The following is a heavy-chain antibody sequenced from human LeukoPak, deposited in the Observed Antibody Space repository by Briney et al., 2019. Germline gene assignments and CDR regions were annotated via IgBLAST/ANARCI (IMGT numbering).Heavy chain of an antibody. Sequence: SETLSLTCTVSGGSIRSDGYYWNWIRQHPGKGLEWIGYIYYSGSTYYNPSLKSRVTISVDTSKNQLSLKLSSVTAADTAEYYCARDRRASGYYYFDYWGQGTLVTVSS. J-gene: IGHJ4*02. CDR3: ARDRRASGYYYFDY. CDR2: IYYSGST. D-gene: IGHD3-3*01. V-gene: IGHV4-31*03. CDR1: GGSIRSDGYY.